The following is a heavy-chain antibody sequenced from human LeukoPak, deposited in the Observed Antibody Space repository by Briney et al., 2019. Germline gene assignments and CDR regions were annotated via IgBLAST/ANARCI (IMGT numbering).Heavy chain of an antibody. CDR1: GFTFSNYW. Sequence: GGSLRLSCAASGFTFSNYWMSWVRQAPGEGLEWVAIIKQDGSEKYYVDSVKGRFTISRDIAKNSLYLQMNSLRAEDTALYYCVRDCSSTSCYGNYWGQGTLLTVSS. CDR2: IKQDGSEK. J-gene: IGHJ4*02. D-gene: IGHD2-2*01. V-gene: IGHV3-7*01. CDR3: VRDCSSTSCYGNY.